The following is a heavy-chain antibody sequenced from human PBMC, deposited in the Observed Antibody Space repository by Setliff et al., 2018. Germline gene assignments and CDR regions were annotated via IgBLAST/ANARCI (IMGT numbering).Heavy chain of an antibody. CDR2: MNPNNGYT. CDR1: GYTFTNYD. Sequence: ASVKVSCKASGYTFTNYDINWVRQATGQGLEWMGWMNPNNGYTVYAQKLQGRVTLTTDTSTGTAYMEVRSLRSDDTAQYYCVRDRAAIVVGPPTAAFDIWGQGTMVTVSS. D-gene: IGHD2-2*01. CDR3: VRDRAAIVVGPPTAAFDI. V-gene: IGHV1-8*01. J-gene: IGHJ3*02.